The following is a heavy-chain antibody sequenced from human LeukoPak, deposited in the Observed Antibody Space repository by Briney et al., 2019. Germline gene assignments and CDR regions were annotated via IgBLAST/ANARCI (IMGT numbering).Heavy chain of an antibody. D-gene: IGHD1-7*01. Sequence: SETLSLTRTVSGGSISSYYWSWIRQPPGKGLEWIGYIYYSGSTNYNPSLKSRVTISVDTSKNQFSLKLSSVTAADTAVYYCARLSGTRYYFDYWGQGTLVTVSS. CDR3: ARLSGTRYYFDY. CDR1: GGSISSYY. J-gene: IGHJ4*02. V-gene: IGHV4-59*01. CDR2: IYYSGST.